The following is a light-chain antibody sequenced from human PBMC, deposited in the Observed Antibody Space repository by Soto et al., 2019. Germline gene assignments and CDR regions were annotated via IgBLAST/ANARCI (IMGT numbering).Light chain of an antibody. Sequence: QSVLTQPASVSGSPGQSITISCTGTSSDVGGYNYVSWYQQVPGKAPKLMIYEVINRPSGVSDRFSGSKSSNTASLTISGLQAEDEADYYCSSYTSSTTYVFGPGTKVTVL. CDR2: EVI. CDR1: SSDVGGYNY. V-gene: IGLV2-14*01. J-gene: IGLJ1*01. CDR3: SSYTSSTTYV.